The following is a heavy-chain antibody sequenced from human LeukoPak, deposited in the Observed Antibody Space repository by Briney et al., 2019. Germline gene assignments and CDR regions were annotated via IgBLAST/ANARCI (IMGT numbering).Heavy chain of an antibody. Sequence: GGSLRLSCAASGFTFSSYSMNWVRQAPGKGLEWVSSISSSSSYIYYADSVKGRFTISRGNAKNSLYLQMNSLRAEDTAVYYCARDFPCYYDSSGYYLGTCYYYGMDVWGQGTTVTVSS. CDR3: ARDFPCYYDSSGYYLGTCYYYGMDV. J-gene: IGHJ6*02. CDR1: GFTFSSYS. V-gene: IGHV3-21*01. CDR2: ISSSSSYI. D-gene: IGHD3-22*01.